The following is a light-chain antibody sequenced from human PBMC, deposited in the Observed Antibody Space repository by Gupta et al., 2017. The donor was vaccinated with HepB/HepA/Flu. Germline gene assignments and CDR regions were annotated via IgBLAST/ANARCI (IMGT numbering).Light chain of an antibody. CDR1: QSVRSTY. CDR2: GAS. J-gene: IGKJ1*01. Sequence: EIVLTQSPGTLSLSPGERATLSCRASQSVRSTYLEWYQQKPGQAPRLLIYGASNRATGIPDRFSGSGSGTEFTLTISRLEPEDFAVYYCQHDSSLPRTFGQGTKVEIK. CDR3: QHDSSLPRT. V-gene: IGKV3-20*01.